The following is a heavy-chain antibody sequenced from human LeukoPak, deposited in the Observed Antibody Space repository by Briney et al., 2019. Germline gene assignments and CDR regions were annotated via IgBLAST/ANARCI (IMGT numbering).Heavy chain of an antibody. CDR1: EFTFSNYG. Sequence: AGGSLRLSCAASEFTFSNYGMQWVRQAPGKGLEWVAVISYDGSTKYYADSVKGRFTISRDNSRNTLYPQMNSLRTEDTAVYYCAKEYDSGGYGANFDYWGQGTLVTVSS. D-gene: IGHD3-10*01. CDR3: AKEYDSGGYGANFDY. CDR2: ISYDGSTK. V-gene: IGHV3-30*18. J-gene: IGHJ4*02.